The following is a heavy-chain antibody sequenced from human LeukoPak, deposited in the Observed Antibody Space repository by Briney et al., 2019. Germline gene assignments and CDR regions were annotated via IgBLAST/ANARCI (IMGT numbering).Heavy chain of an antibody. Sequence: SETLSLTCAVYGGSFSGYYWSWIRQPPGKGLERIGEINHSGSTNYNPSLKSRVTISVDTSKNQFSLKLSSVTAADTAVYYCARGEVSRSGSYYYYYYGMDVWGQGTTVTVSS. D-gene: IGHD1-26*01. V-gene: IGHV4-34*01. CDR1: GGSFSGYY. J-gene: IGHJ6*02. CDR2: INHSGST. CDR3: ARGEVSRSGSYYYYYYGMDV.